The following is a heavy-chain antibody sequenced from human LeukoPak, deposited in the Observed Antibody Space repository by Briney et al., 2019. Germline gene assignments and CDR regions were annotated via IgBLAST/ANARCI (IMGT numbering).Heavy chain of an antibody. CDR1: GFTFSSYG. J-gene: IGHJ4*02. V-gene: IGHV3-30*02. Sequence: PGGSLRLSCAASGFTFSSYGMHWVRQAPGKGLEWVAFIRYDGSNKYYADSVKGRFTISRDNSKNTLYLQMNSLRAEDTAVYYCAKDQGGSYYPFFDYWGQGTLVTVSS. CDR3: AKDQGGSYYPFFDY. CDR2: IRYDGSNK. D-gene: IGHD1-26*01.